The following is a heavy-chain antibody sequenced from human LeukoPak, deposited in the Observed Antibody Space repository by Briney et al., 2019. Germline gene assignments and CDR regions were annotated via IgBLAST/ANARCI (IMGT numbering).Heavy chain of an antibody. CDR2: IYYSGST. D-gene: IGHD6-13*01. J-gene: IGHJ6*02. CDR3: ASGLSSSWYLNYYYGMDV. V-gene: IGHV4-30-4*01. CDR1: GGSISSGDYY. Sequence: SQTLSLTCTVSGGSISSGDYYWSWIRQPPGKGLEWIGYIYYSGSTYYNPSLKSRVTISVDTSKNQFSLKLSSVTAADTAVYYCASGLSSSWYLNYYYGMDVWGQGTTVTVSS.